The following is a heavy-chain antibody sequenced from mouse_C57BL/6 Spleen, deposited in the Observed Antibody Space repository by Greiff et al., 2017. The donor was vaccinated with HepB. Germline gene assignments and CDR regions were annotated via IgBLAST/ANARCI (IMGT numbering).Heavy chain of an antibody. CDR3: ARSGYGNCAFAMDC. D-gene: IGHD2-1*01. Sequence: QVQLQQSGAELARPGASVKLSCKASGYTFTSYGISWVKQRTGQGLEWIGEIYPRSGNTYYNEKFKGKATLTADKSSSTAYMELRSLTSEDSAVYFCARSGYGNCAFAMDCWGQGTSVTVSS. V-gene: IGHV1-81*01. J-gene: IGHJ4*01. CDR1: GYTFTSYG. CDR2: IYPRSGNT.